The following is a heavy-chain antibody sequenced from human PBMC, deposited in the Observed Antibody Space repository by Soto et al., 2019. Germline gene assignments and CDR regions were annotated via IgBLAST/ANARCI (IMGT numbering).Heavy chain of an antibody. D-gene: IGHD1-1*01. V-gene: IGHV1-46*01. CDR1: GYTFTSYY. CDR2: INPSGGST. CDR3: ARDRWTGNEYYYGMDV. J-gene: IGHJ6*02. Sequence: QVQLVQSGAEVKKPGASVKVSCKASGYTFTSYYMHWVRQAPGQGLEWMGIINPSGGSTSYAQKFQGRVTMTRDTSTSTVYMELSSLRSEDTAVYYCARDRWTGNEYYYGMDVWGQGTTVTVSS.